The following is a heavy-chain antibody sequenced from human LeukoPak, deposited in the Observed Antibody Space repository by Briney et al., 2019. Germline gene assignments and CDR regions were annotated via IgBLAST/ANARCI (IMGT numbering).Heavy chain of an antibody. CDR1: GYTFTTYG. Sequence: ASVKVSCKASGYTFTTYGVTWVRQAPGQGLEWMGWISAYNGDTNYAQKLQGRVTMTTDTSTNTAYMELRSLRSDDTAIYYCARGGSGSSTWFDPWGQGTQVTVSS. CDR2: ISAYNGDT. J-gene: IGHJ5*02. D-gene: IGHD6-6*01. CDR3: ARGGSGSSTWFDP. V-gene: IGHV1-18*01.